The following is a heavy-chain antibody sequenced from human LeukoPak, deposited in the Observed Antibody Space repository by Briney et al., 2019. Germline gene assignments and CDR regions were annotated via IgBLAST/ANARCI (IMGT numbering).Heavy chain of an antibody. CDR2: IYYSGST. V-gene: IGHV4-39*01. CDR1: GGSISSSSYY. CDR3: ASTSSSWEAYYFDY. D-gene: IGHD6-13*01. Sequence: SETLSLTCTVSGGSISSSSYYWGWIRQPPGKGLEWIGSIYYSGSTYYNPSLKSRVTISVDTSKNQFSLKLSSVTAADTAVYYCASTSSSWEAYYFDYWGQGTLVTVSS. J-gene: IGHJ4*02.